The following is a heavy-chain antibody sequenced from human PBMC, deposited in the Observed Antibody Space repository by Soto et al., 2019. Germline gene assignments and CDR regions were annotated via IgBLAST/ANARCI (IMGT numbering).Heavy chain of an antibody. J-gene: IGHJ4*02. V-gene: IGHV1-3*01. D-gene: IGHD5-18*01. CDR1: GYTFTSYA. CDR3: ARDPGYSYGYN. CDR2: INAGNGNT. Sequence: QVQLVQSGAEVKKPGASVKVSCKASGYTFTSYAMHWVRQAPGQRLEWMGWINAGNGNTKYSQKFQGRVTITRDTSESTAYMELSSLRSEDTAVYYCARDPGYSYGYNWGQGTLVTVSS.